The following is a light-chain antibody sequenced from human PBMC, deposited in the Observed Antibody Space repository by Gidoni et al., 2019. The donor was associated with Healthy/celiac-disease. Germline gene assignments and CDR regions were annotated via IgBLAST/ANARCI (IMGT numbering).Light chain of an antibody. CDR2: DAS. CDR1: QSVSSY. CDR3: QQRSNWLT. Sequence: EIVLTQSPATLSLSPGERATLSCRASQSVSSYLAWYKQKPGQAPRRLIYDASNRATGIPARFSGSGSGTDFTLTISSLEPEDFAVYYCQQRSNWLTFGGXTKVEIK. J-gene: IGKJ4*01. V-gene: IGKV3-11*01.